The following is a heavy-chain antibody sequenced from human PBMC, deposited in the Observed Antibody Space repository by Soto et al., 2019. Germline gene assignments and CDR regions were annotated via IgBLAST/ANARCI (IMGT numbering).Heavy chain of an antibody. J-gene: IGHJ4*02. D-gene: IGHD6-19*01. CDR2: IIHTGST. CDR1: GGSFSGYY. CDR3: ARKRTSGWYFDY. Sequence: QVQLQQWGAGLLKPSETLSLTCAVYGGSFSGYYWSWIRQPPGKGLEWIGEIIHTGSTNYNPSLKSRXXIXVXXSKNQFSRKLSSVTAADAAVYYCARKRTSGWYFDYWGQGTLVTVSS. V-gene: IGHV4-34*12.